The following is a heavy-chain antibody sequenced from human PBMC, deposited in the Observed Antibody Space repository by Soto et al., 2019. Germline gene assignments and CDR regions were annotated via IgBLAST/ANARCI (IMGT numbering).Heavy chain of an antibody. J-gene: IGHJ4*02. CDR3: ASATVTAKFFDF. CDR1: GGSISSGGYS. Sequence: QLQLQESGSGLVKPSQTLSLTCAVSGGSISSGGYSWSWIRQPPGKGLEWIGYIYHCGSTYYNPSLKSRVTISVDRSKNQFSLKLTSVTAADTAVYYSASATVTAKFFDFWGQGTLVTVSS. CDR2: IYHCGST. D-gene: IGHD4-17*01. V-gene: IGHV4-30-2*01.